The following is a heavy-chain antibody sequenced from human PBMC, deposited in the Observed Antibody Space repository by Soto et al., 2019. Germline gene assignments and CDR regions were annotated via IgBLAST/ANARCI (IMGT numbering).Heavy chain of an antibody. J-gene: IGHJ6*02. Sequence: QVQLVESGGGVVQPGGSLRLSCAASGFTFSSYGMHWVRQAPGKGLEWVAGIWYDGSNKYYADSVKGRFTISRDNSKNALYLKMHSLKAEGTGVYYCARYNVLMGPRCCYDGMGVWGQGTTVTVSS. D-gene: IGHD2-8*01. CDR3: ARYNVLMGPRCCYDGMGV. CDR1: GFTFSSYG. CDR2: IWYDGSNK. V-gene: IGHV3-33*01.